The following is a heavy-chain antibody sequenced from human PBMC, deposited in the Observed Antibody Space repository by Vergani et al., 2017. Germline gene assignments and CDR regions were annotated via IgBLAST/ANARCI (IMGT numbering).Heavy chain of an antibody. CDR1: GGSISSGDHC. D-gene: IGHD6-25*01. CDR3: ARVDTQVPATSHFYYMDV. J-gene: IGHJ6*03. V-gene: IGHV4-31*11. CDR2: IFYSGTT. Sequence: QVQLQESGPGVVKPSQTLSLTCAVSGGSISSGDHCWTWIRQRPGKGLEWIGYIFYSGTTYDNPSLRSRLTISVDTSQNHFSLKLRSVTAADTAVYYCARVDTQVPATSHFYYMDVWGKGTTVVVSS.